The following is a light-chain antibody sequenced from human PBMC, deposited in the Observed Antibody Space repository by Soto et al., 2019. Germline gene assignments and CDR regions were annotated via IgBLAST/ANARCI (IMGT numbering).Light chain of an antibody. CDR3: SSYAGSNFYV. CDR2: DVI. CDR1: SSDVGGYNY. V-gene: IGLV2-8*01. J-gene: IGLJ1*01. Sequence: QSALTQPPSASGSPGQSVTISCTGTSSDVGGYNYVSWYQQHPGKAPNLMIYDVIKRPSGVPDRFSGSKSGNTASLTVSGLQAEDEADYYCSSYAGSNFYVFGTGTKLTVL.